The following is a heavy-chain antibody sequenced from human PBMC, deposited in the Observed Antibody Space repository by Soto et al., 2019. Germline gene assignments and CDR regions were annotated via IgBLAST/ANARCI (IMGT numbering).Heavy chain of an antibody. CDR1: GFTFGSYA. D-gene: IGHD3-16*01. V-gene: IGHV3-23*01. CDR3: AKKGVSLIYYYYIDV. Sequence: EVQLLESGGDLVQPGGSLRLSCAASGFTFGSYAMSWVRQAPGKGLEWVSTISISGSSTYYADSVKGRFTISRDNSKNTLYLQMSSLRAEDTALYYCAKKGVSLIYYYYIDVWGKGTTVTVSS. CDR2: ISISGSST. J-gene: IGHJ6*03.